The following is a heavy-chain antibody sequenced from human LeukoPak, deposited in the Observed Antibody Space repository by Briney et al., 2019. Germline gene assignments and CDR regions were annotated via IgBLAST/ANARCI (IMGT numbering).Heavy chain of an antibody. CDR1: GISLSNYA. CDR2: ISERGGST. D-gene: IGHD3-10*01. V-gene: IGHV3-23*01. J-gene: IGHJ4*02. Sequence: GGSLRLSCVVSGISLSNYAMTWVRQAPGKGLEWVSYISERGGSTTYADSVRGRFTISRDTSLNTLYLQMNNLRAEDTAVYFCAKRGVVIRGILVIGYHQEAYHYDFWGQGVLVTVSS. CDR3: AKRGVVIRGILVIGYHQEAYHYDF.